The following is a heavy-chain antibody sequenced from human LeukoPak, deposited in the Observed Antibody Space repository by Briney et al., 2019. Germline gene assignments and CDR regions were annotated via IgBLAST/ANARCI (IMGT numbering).Heavy chain of an antibody. CDR3: ARGSIAAAGTGPDYYYYYMDV. V-gene: IGHV1-69*05. Sequence: SVKVSCKASGGTFSSYAISWVRQAPGQGLEWMGGIIPIFGTANYAQKFQGRVTITKDESTSTAYMELSSLGSEDTAVYYCARGSIAAAGTGPDYYYYYMDVWGKGTTVTVSS. CDR1: GGTFSSYA. CDR2: IIPIFGTA. J-gene: IGHJ6*03. D-gene: IGHD6-13*01.